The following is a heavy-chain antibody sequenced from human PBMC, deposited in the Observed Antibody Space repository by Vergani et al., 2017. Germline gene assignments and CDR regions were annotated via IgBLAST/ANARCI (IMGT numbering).Heavy chain of an antibody. J-gene: IGHJ4*02. CDR3: VKDAGSYENFFDS. Sequence: EVQLLESGGSLKQPEGSVRLSCAASGFTFSTYAMHWVRQATGKGLEWVSALTGGGGSTYSADSFKGRFIISRDNSRDTLYLQMNSLRPEDTATYYCVKDAGSYENFFDSWCQGTLVTVSS. D-gene: IGHD1-26*01. CDR1: GFTFSTYA. CDR2: LTGGGGST. V-gene: IGHV3-23*01.